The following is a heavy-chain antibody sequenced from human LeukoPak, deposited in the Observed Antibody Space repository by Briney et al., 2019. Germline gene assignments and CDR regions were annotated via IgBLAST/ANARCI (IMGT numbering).Heavy chain of an antibody. J-gene: IGHJ4*02. CDR2: IPYDGSKK. CDR3: AKDHCSSTGCDGSPGY. D-gene: IGHD2-2*01. Sequence: GGSLRLSCAASGFTFSSYGMHWVRQAPGRGLEWGPFIPYDGSKKYYADSVKGRFTISRDNSKNTLYVQMNSLRAEDTSVYYCAKDHCSSTGCDGSPGYWGQGALVTVSS. CDR1: GFTFSSYG. V-gene: IGHV3-30*02.